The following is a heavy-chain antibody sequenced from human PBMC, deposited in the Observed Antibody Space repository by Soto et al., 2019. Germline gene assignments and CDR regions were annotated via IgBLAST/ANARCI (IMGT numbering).Heavy chain of an antibody. D-gene: IGHD2-2*02. CDR3: ARTMGYCSSTSCYKVPAHYGMDV. CDR2: IYWNDDK. J-gene: IGHJ6*02. V-gene: IGHV2-5*01. Sequence: GPTLVNPTQTLTLTCTFSGFSLSTSGVGVGWIRQPPGKALEWLALIYWNDDKRYSPSLKSRLTITKDTSKNQVVLTMTNMDPVDTATYYCARTMGYCSSTSCYKVPAHYGMDVWGQGTTVTVSS. CDR1: GFSLSTSGVG.